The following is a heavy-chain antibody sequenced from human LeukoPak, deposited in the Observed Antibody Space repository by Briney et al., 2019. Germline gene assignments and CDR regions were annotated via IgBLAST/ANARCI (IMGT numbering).Heavy chain of an antibody. J-gene: IGHJ6*02. D-gene: IGHD4-17*01. V-gene: IGHV4-31*03. CDR1: GGSINSGGYY. Sequence: SQTLSLTCTVSGGSINSGGYYWSWIRQHPGKGLEWIGHIYYSGSTYYNPSLKSRVTISVDTSKNQFSLKLSSVTAADTAVYYCARDPADYGDYQYYGMDVWGQGTTVTVSS. CDR3: ARDPADYGDYQYYGMDV. CDR2: IYYSGST.